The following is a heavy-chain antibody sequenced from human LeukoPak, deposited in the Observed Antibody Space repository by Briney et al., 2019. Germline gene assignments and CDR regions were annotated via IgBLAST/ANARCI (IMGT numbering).Heavy chain of an antibody. J-gene: IGHJ4*02. D-gene: IGHD3-22*01. CDR2: ISDSGRT. V-gene: IGHV4-59*02. Sequence: SETLSLTCTVSGASVNSYYWDWIRQPPGKGLEWIGCISDSGRTYYNPSLKSRVTISLGTSNNQFSLRLASVTAADSAMYYCTKGYYEPFDSWGQGTLVTVSS. CDR3: TKGYYEPFDS. CDR1: GASVNSYY.